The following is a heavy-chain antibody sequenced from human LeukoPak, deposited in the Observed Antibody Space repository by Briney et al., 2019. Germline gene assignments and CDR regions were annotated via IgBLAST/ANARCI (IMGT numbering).Heavy chain of an antibody. CDR3: ARRRYYDSSGEGFDY. Sequence: SETLSLTCTVSGGSISSYYWSWIRQPPGKGLEWIGYIYYSGSTYYNPSLKSRVTISVDTSKNQFSLKLSSATAADTAVYYCARRRYYDSSGEGFDYWGQGTLVTVSS. V-gene: IGHV4-59*08. CDR2: IYYSGST. CDR1: GGSISSYY. J-gene: IGHJ4*02. D-gene: IGHD3-22*01.